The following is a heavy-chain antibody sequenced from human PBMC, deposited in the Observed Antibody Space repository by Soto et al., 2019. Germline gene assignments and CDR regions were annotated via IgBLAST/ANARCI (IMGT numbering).Heavy chain of an antibody. V-gene: IGHV3-21*01. Sequence: GGSPRLSCAASGFTFSSYSMNWVRQAPGKGLEWVSSISSSSSYIYYADSVKGRFTISRDNAKNSLYLQMNSLRAEDTAVYYCARELGYCSSTSCYGKHYYYYYGMEVWGQGTTVTVSS. CDR3: ARELGYCSSTSCYGKHYYYYYGMEV. CDR2: ISSSSSYI. CDR1: GFTFSSYS. J-gene: IGHJ6*02. D-gene: IGHD2-2*01.